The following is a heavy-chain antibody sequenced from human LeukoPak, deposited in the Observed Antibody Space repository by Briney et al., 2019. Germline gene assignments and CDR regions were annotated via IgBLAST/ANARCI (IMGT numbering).Heavy chain of an antibody. CDR1: GFTFSSYG. D-gene: IGHD3-22*01. Sequence: GGSLRLSCAASGFTFSSYGMHWVRQAPGKGLEWVANIKQDGSEKYYVDSVKGRFTISRDNAKNSLYLQMNSLRAEDTAVYYCARDRRGGGYYWGGNYWGQGTLVTVSS. CDR2: IKQDGSEK. J-gene: IGHJ4*02. CDR3: ARDRRGGGYYWGGNY. V-gene: IGHV3-7*01.